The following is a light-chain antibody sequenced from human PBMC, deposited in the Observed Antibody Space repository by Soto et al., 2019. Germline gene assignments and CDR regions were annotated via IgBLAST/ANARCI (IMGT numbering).Light chain of an antibody. CDR2: ATS. J-gene: IGKJ2*01. CDR1: QYIRTY. CDR3: QQTDKTPYT. V-gene: IGKV1-39*01. Sequence: DVQMTQSPSSLSASVGDRVTITCRASQYIRTYLNWYQQKPGKDPKLLICATSTLHSGVPSRFSGSGSGTDFTLTSSSLQPEDFATYYCQQTDKTPYTFGQGTKLEIK.